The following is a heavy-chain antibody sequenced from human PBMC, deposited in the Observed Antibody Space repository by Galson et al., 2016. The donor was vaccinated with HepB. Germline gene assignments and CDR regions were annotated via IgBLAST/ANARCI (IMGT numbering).Heavy chain of an antibody. CDR2: IKSNTDGGTT. Sequence: SLRLSCAVSGFRFSDAWMNWVRQAPGKGLEWVGRIKSNTDGGTTDYATPVKGRFFISRDDSKSTLYLQMNSLKIEDTAMYYCTTGGPSIKGAQPFRYWGQGTLVAVSP. CDR1: GFRFSDAW. CDR3: TTGGPSIKGAQPFRY. J-gene: IGHJ4*02. V-gene: IGHV3-15*01. D-gene: IGHD4/OR15-4a*01.